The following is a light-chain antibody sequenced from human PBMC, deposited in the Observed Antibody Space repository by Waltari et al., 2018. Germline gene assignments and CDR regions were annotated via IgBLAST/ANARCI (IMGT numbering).Light chain of an antibody. J-gene: IGKJ1*01. CDR2: DAS. Sequence: EIVLPQSPATLSLSPGARATLSCRASQSVSSYLAWSQQKPGQAPRLLIYDASNRATGIPARFSGSGSGTDFTLTISSLEPEDFAVYYCQQRSNWPRTFGQGTKVEIK. CDR3: QQRSNWPRT. V-gene: IGKV3-11*01. CDR1: QSVSSY.